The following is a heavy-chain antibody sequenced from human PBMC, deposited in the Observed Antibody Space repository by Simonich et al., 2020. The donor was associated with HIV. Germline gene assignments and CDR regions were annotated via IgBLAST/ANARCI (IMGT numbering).Heavy chain of an antibody. CDR3: ARQSGYVDAFDI. V-gene: IGHV4-34*01. CDR1: GGSFSSYY. Sequence: QVQLQQWGAGLLKPSETLSLTCAVYGGSFSSYYWNWIRQPPGKGLEWIGENDHSGSTNYNPALNSRGTISVDTAKNQFSLKGNSVTAADTAVDYCARQSGYVDAFDIWGQGTMVTVSS. J-gene: IGHJ3*02. D-gene: IGHD5-12*01. CDR2: NDHSGST.